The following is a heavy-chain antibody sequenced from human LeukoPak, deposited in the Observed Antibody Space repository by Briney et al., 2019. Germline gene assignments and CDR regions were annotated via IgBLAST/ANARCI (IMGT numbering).Heavy chain of an antibody. CDR3: ARSRYYYYYYMDV. J-gene: IGHJ6*03. CDR1: GGSISSYY. CDR2: IYYSGST. D-gene: IGHD1-14*01. V-gene: IGHV4-59*01. Sequence: SETLSLTCTVSGGSISSYYWSWIRQPPGKGLEWIGYIYYSGSTNYNPSLKSRVTISVDTSKNQFSLKLSSVTAADTAVYYCARSRYYYYYYMDVWGKGTTVTVSS.